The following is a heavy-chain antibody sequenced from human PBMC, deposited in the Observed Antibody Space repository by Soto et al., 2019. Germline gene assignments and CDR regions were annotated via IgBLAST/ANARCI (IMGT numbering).Heavy chain of an antibody. Sequence: QVQLVQSGAEVKKPGSSVKVSCKASGGTFSSYAISWVRQAPGQGLEWMGGIIPIFGTANYAQKFQARVTITADESTSTAYMELSSLRSEDTAVYYCAVPRTYYYDSSGYYPFDYWGQGTLVTVSS. CDR3: AVPRTYYYDSSGYYPFDY. CDR2: IIPIFGTA. CDR1: GGTFSSYA. J-gene: IGHJ4*02. V-gene: IGHV1-69*01. D-gene: IGHD3-22*01.